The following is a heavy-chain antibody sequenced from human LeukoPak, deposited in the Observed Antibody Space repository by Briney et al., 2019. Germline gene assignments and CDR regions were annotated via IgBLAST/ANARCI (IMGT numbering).Heavy chain of an antibody. V-gene: IGHV1-69*01. J-gene: IGHJ6*02. Sequence: SCKAXGGTFSSYAISWVRQAPGQGLEWMGGINPIFGTANYAQKFQGRVTITADESTSTAYMELSSLRSEGTAVYYCAVGNCSGGSCFPGSYYYGMDXWGXG. CDR2: INPIFGTA. CDR3: AVGNCSGGSCFPGSYYYGMDX. D-gene: IGHD2-15*01. CDR1: GGTFSSYA.